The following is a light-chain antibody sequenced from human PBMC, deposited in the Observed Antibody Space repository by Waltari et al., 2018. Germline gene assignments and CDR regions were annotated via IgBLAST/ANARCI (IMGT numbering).Light chain of an antibody. CDR1: SSDIGSYDL. CDR2: EVS. Sequence: QSALTQPASVSGSPGQSITISCSGTSSDIGSYDLVSWYQQHPGKAPKFMISEVSERPSGVSNRFSGSKSGNTASLTISGLQVEDEADYYCCSYAGSGSWVFGGGTKLTVL. CDR3: CSYAGSGSWV. V-gene: IGLV2-23*02. J-gene: IGLJ3*02.